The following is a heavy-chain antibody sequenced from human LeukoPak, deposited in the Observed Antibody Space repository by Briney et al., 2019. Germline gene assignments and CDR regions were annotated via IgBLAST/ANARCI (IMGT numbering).Heavy chain of an antibody. CDR1: GFTFSSYA. CDR3: AKPSHRSGWYYWSDP. CDR2: ISGSGGSA. J-gene: IGHJ5*02. V-gene: IGHV3-23*01. D-gene: IGHD6-19*01. Sequence: PGGSLRLSCAASGFTFSSYAMSWVRQAPGKGLEWVSAISGSGGSAYYADSVRGRFTISRDNSKNTLYLQMNSLRAEDTAVYYCAKPSHRSGWYYWSDPWGQGTLVTVSS.